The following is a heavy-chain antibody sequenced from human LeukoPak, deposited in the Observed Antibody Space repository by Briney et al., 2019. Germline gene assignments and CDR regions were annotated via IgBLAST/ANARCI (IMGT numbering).Heavy chain of an antibody. Sequence: PGGSLRLSCAASGFTFNNYGMHWVRQAPGKGLEWVAFIRYDGSNKYYADSVKGRFTISRDNSKNTLWLQMNSLRAEDTAVYYCERDLLLPSGTLHDYWGQGTLVTVSS. CDR2: IRYDGSNK. CDR3: ERDLLLPSGTLHDY. D-gene: IGHD6-13*01. J-gene: IGHJ4*02. V-gene: IGHV3-30*02. CDR1: GFTFNNYG.